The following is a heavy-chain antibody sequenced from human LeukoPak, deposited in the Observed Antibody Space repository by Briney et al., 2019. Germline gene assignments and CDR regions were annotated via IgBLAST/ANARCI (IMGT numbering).Heavy chain of an antibody. D-gene: IGHD3-22*01. Sequence: PGGSLRLSCAASGFTFDDYAMHWVRQAPGKGLEWVSGISWNSGRIGYADSVKGRFTISRDNAKNSLYLQMNSLRAEGTAVYYCSAGEGYYDSSDYYSAWAFNVWGQGTMVTVSS. CDR3: SAGEGYYDSSDYYSAWAFNV. CDR2: ISWNSGRI. J-gene: IGHJ3*01. CDR1: GFTFDDYA. V-gene: IGHV3-9*01.